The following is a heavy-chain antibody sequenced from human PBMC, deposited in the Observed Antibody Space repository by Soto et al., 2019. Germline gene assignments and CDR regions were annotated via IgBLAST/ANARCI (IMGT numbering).Heavy chain of an antibody. CDR1: GYTFTTYG. CDR2: ISTYNGNT. Sequence: QVPLVQSGAEVKKPGASVKVSCKASGYTFTTYGMSWVRQAPGHGLDWMGWISTYNGNTKYAERLQGRVTMTTDTATSTAYMELRSLRSDDTAVYYCARGPTDYYDNSGDYFLDYWGQGTLVTVSS. CDR3: ARGPTDYYDNSGDYFLDY. V-gene: IGHV1-18*01. D-gene: IGHD3-22*01. J-gene: IGHJ4*02.